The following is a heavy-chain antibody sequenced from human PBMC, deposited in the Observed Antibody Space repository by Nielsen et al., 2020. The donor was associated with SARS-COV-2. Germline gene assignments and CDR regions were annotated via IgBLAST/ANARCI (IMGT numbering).Heavy chain of an antibody. D-gene: IGHD3-10*01. J-gene: IGHJ6*02. CDR1: GYRFTQYP. Sequence: ASVKVSCKASGYRFTQYPLNWMRQAPGQGLEWMGWIDTNVGKPTYAQAFSGRFVFSLDTSVSTAFLQIISLKAADSAVYFCARDSYGSVGTVSHGMDVWGQGTTVTVSS. V-gene: IGHV7-4-1*02. CDR3: ARDSYGSVGTVSHGMDV. CDR2: IDTNVGKP.